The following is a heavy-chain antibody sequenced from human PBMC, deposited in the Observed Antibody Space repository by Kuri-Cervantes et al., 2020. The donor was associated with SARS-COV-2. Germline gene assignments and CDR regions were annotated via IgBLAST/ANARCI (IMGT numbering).Heavy chain of an antibody. CDR1: GYSISSGYY. CDR2: SYHSGST. J-gene: IGHJ4*02. V-gene: IGHV4-38-2*02. CDR3: ARLEPTMVRIAGDGGGFDY. D-gene: IGHD3-10*01. Sequence: SETLSLTCTVSGYSISSGYYWGWIRQPPGKGLGWIGNSYHSGSTYYNPCLKSRVTISVDTSKNQFSLKLSSVTAADTAVYYCARLEPTMVRIAGDGGGFDYWGQGTLVTVSS.